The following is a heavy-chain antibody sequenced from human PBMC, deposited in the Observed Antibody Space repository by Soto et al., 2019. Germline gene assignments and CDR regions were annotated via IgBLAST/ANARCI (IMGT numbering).Heavy chain of an antibody. V-gene: IGHV1-18*01. J-gene: IGHJ3*01. D-gene: IGHD7-27*01. CDR2: LSAYNGDT. CDR1: GYTFIKYG. CDR3: SRGSAIVWGAGALDV. Sequence: QVQLVQSGAEVKKPGASVRVSCKTSGYTFIKYGINWVRQAPGQGLEWMGWLSAYNGDTSSSEKLQDRFTMTTDTATTTVYMYLRSLTPDDTAVYYCSRGSAIVWGAGALDVWGKGTMVIVSS.